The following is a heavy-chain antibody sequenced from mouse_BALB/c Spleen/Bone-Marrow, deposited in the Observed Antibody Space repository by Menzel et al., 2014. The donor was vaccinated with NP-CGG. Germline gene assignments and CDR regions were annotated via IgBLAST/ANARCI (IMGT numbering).Heavy chain of an antibody. Sequence: VQLQQSGAELVKPGPSVKLSCKTSGYTFTSYWMHWVKQRPGQGLEWIGEIIPSNGRSNYNEKFKNKATLTVDKSSSTAYMQLSSLTSEDAAVYFCARTYGDSPYFYAMDYWGQGTSVTVSS. CDR3: ARTYGDSPYFYAMDY. CDR2: IIPSNGRS. CDR1: GYTFTSYW. J-gene: IGHJ4*01. D-gene: IGHD2-13*01. V-gene: IGHV1S81*02.